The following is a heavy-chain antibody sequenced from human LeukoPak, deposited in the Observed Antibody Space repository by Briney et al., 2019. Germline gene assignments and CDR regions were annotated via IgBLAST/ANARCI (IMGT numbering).Heavy chain of an antibody. CDR2: IRFDGSNN. Sequence: GGSLRLSCGVSGFIFSDYGMHWVRQAPGKGLEWVASIRFDGSNNYYADSVKGRFTISRDNSRNALYLQMNSLRPEDTALYYCAKEWYVGSPPDYWGQGTQVTVSS. J-gene: IGHJ4*02. V-gene: IGHV3-30*02. CDR3: AKEWYVGSPPDY. CDR1: GFIFSDYG. D-gene: IGHD3-10*01.